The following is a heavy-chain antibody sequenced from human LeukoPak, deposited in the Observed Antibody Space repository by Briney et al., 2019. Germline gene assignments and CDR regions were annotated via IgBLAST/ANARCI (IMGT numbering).Heavy chain of an antibody. Sequence: GRSLRLSCAASGFTFSSYGMHWVRQAPGKGLEWVAVISYDGSNKYYADSVKGRFTISRDNSKNTLYLQMNSLRAEDTAVYYCAKADCSSTRCSYYFDYWGQGTLVTVSS. J-gene: IGHJ4*02. CDR3: AKADCSSTRCSYYFDY. CDR1: GFTFSSYG. V-gene: IGHV3-30*18. D-gene: IGHD2-2*01. CDR2: ISYDGSNK.